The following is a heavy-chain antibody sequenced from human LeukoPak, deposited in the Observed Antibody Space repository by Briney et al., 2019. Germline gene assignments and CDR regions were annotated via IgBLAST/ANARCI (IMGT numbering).Heavy chain of an antibody. V-gene: IGHV3-23*01. J-gene: IGHJ6*03. CDR3: AKDYYMGV. CDR2: ISGSYST. CDR1: GFTFSNYA. Sequence: PGGSLRLSCAASGFTFSNYAMSWVRQAPGKGLEWVSSISGSYSTYYADSVKGRLTISRDNSKNTLYLQMNSLRAEDTALYYCAKDYYMGVWGKGTTVTVSS.